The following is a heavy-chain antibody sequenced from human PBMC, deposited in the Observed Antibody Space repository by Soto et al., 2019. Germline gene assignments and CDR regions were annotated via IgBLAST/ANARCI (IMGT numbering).Heavy chain of an antibody. CDR1: GGTFGNLG. CDR3: ARDREDGSGTKYNWFDS. D-gene: IGHD3-10*01. Sequence: QMQLVQTGAEVKKPGSSVKVSCKASGGTFGNLGISWLRQAPGQGLEWMGGTIPIFDTPHYAEKFRDRLTITADATSTAYRELTSPSSEDTATYYCARDREDGSGTKYNWFDSWGQGTLVTVSS. V-gene: IGHV1-69*01. CDR2: TIPIFDTP. J-gene: IGHJ5*01.